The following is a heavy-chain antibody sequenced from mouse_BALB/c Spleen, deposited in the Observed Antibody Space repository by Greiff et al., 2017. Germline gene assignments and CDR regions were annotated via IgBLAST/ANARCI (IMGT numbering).Heavy chain of an antibody. CDR2: ISTYYGDA. J-gene: IGHJ4*01. V-gene: IGHV1S137*01. CDR1: GYTFTDYA. Sequence: QVQLKQSGAELVRPGVSVKISCKGSGYTFTDYAMHWVKQSHAKSLEWIGVISTYYGDASYNQKFKGKATMTVDKSSSTAYMELARLTSEDSAIYYCARLGGNRYYYAMDYWGQGTSVTVSA. D-gene: IGHD2-1*01. CDR3: ARLGGNRYYYAMDY.